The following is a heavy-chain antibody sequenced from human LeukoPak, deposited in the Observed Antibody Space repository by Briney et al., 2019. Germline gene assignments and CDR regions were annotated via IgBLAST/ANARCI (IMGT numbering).Heavy chain of an antibody. CDR3: AAAYFGVDQFYYGMDV. Sequence: PGGSLRLSCAASGFAFNKYAMSWVRQAPGKGLEWVSAIDISGTSTYYADSVRGRFTISKDTSKNTLYLQLNSLRAEDTAIYYCAAAYFGVDQFYYGMDVWGQGTTVTISS. CDR1: GFAFNKYA. J-gene: IGHJ6*02. CDR2: IDISGTST. V-gene: IGHV3-23*05. D-gene: IGHD3-3*01.